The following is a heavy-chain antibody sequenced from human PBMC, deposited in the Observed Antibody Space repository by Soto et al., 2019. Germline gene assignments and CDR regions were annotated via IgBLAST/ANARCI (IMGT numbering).Heavy chain of an antibody. D-gene: IGHD3-3*01. CDR1: GGSISSYY. CDR3: ARVLGAGRVEWQKNWFDP. V-gene: IGHV4-59*01. CDR2: IYYSGST. Sequence: ETLSLTCTVSGGSISSYYWSWIRQPPGKGLEWIGYIYYSGSTNYNPSLKSRVTISVDTSKNQFSLKLSSVTAADTAVYYCARVLGAGRVEWQKNWFDPWGQGTLVTVSS. J-gene: IGHJ5*02.